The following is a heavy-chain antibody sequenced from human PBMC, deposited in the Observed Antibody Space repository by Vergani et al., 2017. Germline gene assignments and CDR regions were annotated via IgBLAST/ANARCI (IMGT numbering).Heavy chain of an antibody. D-gene: IGHD5-18*01. CDR1: GGSLSSGGYY. CDR2: IYYSGST. Sequence: QVQLPESGPGLVKPSQTLSLTCTVPGGSLSSGGYYWSWIRQHPGKGLEWIGYIYYSGSTYYNPSLKSRVTISVDTSKNQFSLKLSSVTAADTAVYYCARGPDTAMARGYYMDVWGKGTTVTVSS. J-gene: IGHJ6*03. CDR3: ARGPDTAMARGYYMDV. V-gene: IGHV4-31*03.